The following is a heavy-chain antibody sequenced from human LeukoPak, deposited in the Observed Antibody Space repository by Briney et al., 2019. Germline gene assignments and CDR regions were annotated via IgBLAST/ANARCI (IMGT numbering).Heavy chain of an antibody. CDR1: GYTFTCYY. D-gene: IGHD3-3*01. CDR3: ARGSDDFWSGYSPSY. Sequence: GASVKVSCKASGYTFTCYYMHWVRQAPGQGLEGRGWINPNSGGTNYAQKFQGRVTMTRDTSISTAYMELSRLRSDDTAVYYCARGSDDFWSGYSPSYWGQGTLVTVSS. CDR2: INPNSGGT. V-gene: IGHV1-2*02. J-gene: IGHJ4*02.